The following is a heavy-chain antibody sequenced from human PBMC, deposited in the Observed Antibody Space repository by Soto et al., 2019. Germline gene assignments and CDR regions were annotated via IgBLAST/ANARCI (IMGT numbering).Heavy chain of an antibody. CDR1: GGSIRSSSYY. J-gene: IGHJ6*03. CDR3: ARHRRLLWFGELAYYYYMDV. CDR2: IYYSGST. D-gene: IGHD3-10*01. Sequence: SETLSLTCTVSGGSIRSSSYYWGWKRQPPGKGLEWIGSIYYSGSTYYNPSLKSRVTISVDTSKNQFSLKLSSVTAADTAVYYCARHRRLLWFGELAYYYYMDVWGKGTTVTVSS. V-gene: IGHV4-39*01.